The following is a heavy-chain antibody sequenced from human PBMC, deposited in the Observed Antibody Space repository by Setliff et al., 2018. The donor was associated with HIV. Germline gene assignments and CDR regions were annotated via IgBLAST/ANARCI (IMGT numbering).Heavy chain of an antibody. CDR3: ARFRGVHSSSLLDS. CDR2: IYQSGST. J-gene: IGHJ4*02. D-gene: IGHD6-6*01. V-gene: IGHV4-38-2*01. Sequence: SETLSLTCAVSGYSISSGYYWGWIRQPPGKGLEWIGCIYQSGSTYYNVSLKSRVTISVDTSKNHFSLNVSSVTAADTAVYYCARFRGVHSSSLLDSWGQGTLVTVS. CDR1: GYSISSGYY.